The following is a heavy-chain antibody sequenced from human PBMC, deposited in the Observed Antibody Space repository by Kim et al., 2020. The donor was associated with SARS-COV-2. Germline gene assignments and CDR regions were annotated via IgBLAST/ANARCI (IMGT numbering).Heavy chain of an antibody. D-gene: IGHD3-10*01. Sequence: QGRVTITRDTSASTAYMELSSLRSEDTAVYYCARDKGPITMVRGLNWFDPWGQGTLVTVSS. V-gene: IGHV1-3*01. CDR3: ARDKGPITMVRGLNWFDP. J-gene: IGHJ5*02.